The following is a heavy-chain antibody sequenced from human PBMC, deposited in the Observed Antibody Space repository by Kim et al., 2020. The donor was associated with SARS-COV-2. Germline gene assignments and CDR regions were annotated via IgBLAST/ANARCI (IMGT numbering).Heavy chain of an antibody. Sequence: KGRFTISRDNSKNTLYLQMNSLRAEDTAVYYCARDYCSSTSCYVGYYFDYWGQGTLVTVSS. J-gene: IGHJ4*02. D-gene: IGHD2-2*01. V-gene: IGHV3-30*07. CDR3: ARDYCSSTSCYVGYYFDY.